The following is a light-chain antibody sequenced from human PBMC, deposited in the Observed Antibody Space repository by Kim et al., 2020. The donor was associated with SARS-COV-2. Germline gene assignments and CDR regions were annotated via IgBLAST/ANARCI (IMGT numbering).Light chain of an antibody. V-gene: IGLV2-8*01. CDR3: SSYAGSNNYV. Sequence: GQSVTISCTRTSSDVCGYNYVSWYQQHPGKAPKLMIYEVSKRPSGVPDRFSGSKSGNTASLTVSGLQAEDEADYYCSSYAGSNNYVFGTGTKVTVL. CDR1: SSDVCGYNY. CDR2: EVS. J-gene: IGLJ1*01.